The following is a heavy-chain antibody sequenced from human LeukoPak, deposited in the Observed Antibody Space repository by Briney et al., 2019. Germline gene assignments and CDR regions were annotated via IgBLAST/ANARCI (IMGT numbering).Heavy chain of an antibody. V-gene: IGHV4-39*01. Sequence: NTSETLSLTCAVSGGSISSSSYYWGWIRQPPGKGLEWIGSIYYSGSTYYNPSLKSRVTISVDTSKNQFSLKLSSVTAADTAVYYCARRDPHQGRFDYWGQGTLVTVSS. CDR3: ARRDPHQGRFDY. CDR1: GGSISSSSYY. CDR2: IYYSGST. J-gene: IGHJ4*02. D-gene: IGHD2-2*01.